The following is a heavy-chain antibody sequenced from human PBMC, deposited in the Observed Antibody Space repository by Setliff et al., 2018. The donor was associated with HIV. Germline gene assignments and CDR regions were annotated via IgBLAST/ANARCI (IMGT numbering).Heavy chain of an antibody. V-gene: IGHV3-23*01. Sequence: LRLSCAASGFTFSNYAMSWVRQAPGKGLEWVSSITGSGDSTYYADSVKGRFTISRDNSKNTLYLQMNSLRVEDMAVYYCAKDDSTRDGYITIFDYWGQGTLVTVSS. CDR3: AKDDSTRDGYITIFDY. CDR2: ITGSGDST. CDR1: GFTFSNYA. J-gene: IGHJ4*02. D-gene: IGHD3-3*01.